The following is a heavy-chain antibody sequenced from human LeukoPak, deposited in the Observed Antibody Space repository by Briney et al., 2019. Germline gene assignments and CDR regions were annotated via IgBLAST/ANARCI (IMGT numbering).Heavy chain of an antibody. CDR3: AVVVMPAAMREGFEF. V-gene: IGHV5-51*01. D-gene: IGHD2-21*01. J-gene: IGHJ3*01. CDR1: GYKFTRYW. Sequence: GESLKISCQSSGYKFTRYWLGWVRQMPGRGLKWMGIIFPEDSDARYSPSFQGQVTISVDKSINTAYLQWTSLKDSDTAIYYCAVVVMPAAMREGFEFWGQGTMVTVSS. CDR2: IFPEDSDA.